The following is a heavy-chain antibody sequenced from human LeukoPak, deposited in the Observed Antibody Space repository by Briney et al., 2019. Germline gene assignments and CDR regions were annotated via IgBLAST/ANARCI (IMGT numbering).Heavy chain of an antibody. D-gene: IGHD6-13*01. CDR3: ARGQQLVKTD. Sequence: GRSLRLSCAASGFTFSSYAMHWVRQAPGKGLEWVAVISYDGSNKYYADSVKGRFTISRDNSKNTVYLQMDSLRAEDTALYYCARGQQLVKTDWGQGTLVTVSS. CDR2: ISYDGSNK. V-gene: IGHV3-30-3*01. J-gene: IGHJ4*02. CDR1: GFTFSSYA.